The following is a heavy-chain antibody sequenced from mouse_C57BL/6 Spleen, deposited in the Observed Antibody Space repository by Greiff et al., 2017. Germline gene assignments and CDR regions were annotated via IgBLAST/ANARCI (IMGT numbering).Heavy chain of an antibody. CDR2: INPSTGGT. Sequence: DVQLQESGPELVKPGASVKISCKASGYSFTGYYMNWVKQSPEKSLEWIGEINPSTGGTTYNQKFKAKATLTVDKSSSTAYRQLKSLTSEDSAVYYCVLITTVVATGFDYWGQGTTLTVSS. CDR1: GYSFTGYY. V-gene: IGHV1-42*01. D-gene: IGHD1-1*01. CDR3: VLITTVVATGFDY. J-gene: IGHJ2*01.